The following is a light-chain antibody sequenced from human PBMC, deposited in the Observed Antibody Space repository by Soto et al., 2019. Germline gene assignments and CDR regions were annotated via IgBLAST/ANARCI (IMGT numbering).Light chain of an antibody. J-gene: IGLJ2*01. Sequence: QSVLTQPPSVSAAPGQTVTISCSGSSSNIGNNYVSWYQQLPGTAPKLLIYENNKRPSGISDRFSGSKSGTSATLGITGLQTGDEADYYCGTWDSSLSAVVFGGGTKVTVL. CDR1: SSNIGNNY. CDR3: GTWDSSLSAVV. CDR2: ENN. V-gene: IGLV1-51*02.